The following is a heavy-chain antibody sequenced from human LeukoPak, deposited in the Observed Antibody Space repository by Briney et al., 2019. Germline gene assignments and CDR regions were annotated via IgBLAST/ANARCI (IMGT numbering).Heavy chain of an antibody. CDR2: ISSDGNNK. J-gene: IGHJ4*02. CDR1: GFTVSSTY. CDR3: PRDLGGNYGTFDY. D-gene: IGHD1-26*01. V-gene: IGHV3-30-3*01. Sequence: PGGSLRLSCAASGFTVSSTYMSWVRQAPGKGLEWVAVISSDGNNKYYADSVKGRFTISRDNSKNTLYLLMNSLRTEDTAVYYCPRDLGGNYGTFDYWGQGTLVTVSS.